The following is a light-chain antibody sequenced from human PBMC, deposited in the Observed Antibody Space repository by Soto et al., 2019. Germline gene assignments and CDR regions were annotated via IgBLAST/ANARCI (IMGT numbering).Light chain of an antibody. CDR2: AAS. CDR1: QSVSSNF. J-gene: IGKJ1*01. CDR3: QQYGSSPRT. Sequence: EIVLTQSPGTLSLSPGETATLSCRASQSVSSNFLAWYQQKPGQAPRLLISAASNRATGIPDRFSGSGSGRDFTLTISRLEAEDFAVYYCQQYGSSPRTFGQGTKVEIK. V-gene: IGKV3-20*01.